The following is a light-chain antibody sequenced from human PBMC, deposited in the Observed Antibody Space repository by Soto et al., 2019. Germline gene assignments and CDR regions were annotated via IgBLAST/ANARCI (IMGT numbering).Light chain of an antibody. Sequence: DIQMTQSPSSLSASVGDRVTIACRASQSINTFLNWYEVKPGKAPKLLIYAASSLQSGVPSRFSVSGSGTDFTLTISSLQPEDFATYYCQQSYSIPWTFGQGTKVEIK. CDR2: AAS. V-gene: IGKV1-39*01. CDR3: QQSYSIPWT. J-gene: IGKJ1*01. CDR1: QSINTF.